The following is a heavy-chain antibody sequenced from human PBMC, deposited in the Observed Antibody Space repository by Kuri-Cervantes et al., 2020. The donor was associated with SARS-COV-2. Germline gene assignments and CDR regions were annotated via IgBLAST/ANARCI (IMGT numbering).Heavy chain of an antibody. D-gene: IGHD2-2*01. CDR1: GYTFTSYD. CDR2: MNPNSGNT. Sequence: ASVKVSCKASGYTFTSYDINWVRQATGQGLEWMGWMNPNSGNTGYAQKFQGRVTITWNTSISTAYMELSSLRSEDTAVYYCARGGVVPEVSFDYWGQGTLVTVSS. CDR3: ARGGVVPEVSFDY. J-gene: IGHJ4*02. V-gene: IGHV1-8*03.